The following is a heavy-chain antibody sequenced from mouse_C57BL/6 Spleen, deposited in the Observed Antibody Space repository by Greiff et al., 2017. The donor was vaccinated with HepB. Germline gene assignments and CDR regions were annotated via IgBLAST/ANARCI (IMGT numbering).Heavy chain of an antibody. CDR3: ARPRNDGYFPLAY. CDR2: IDPTDSYT. CDR1: GYTFTSYW. D-gene: IGHD2-3*01. J-gene: IGHJ3*01. Sequence: QVQLQQPGAELVKPGASVKLSCKASGYTFTSYWMQWVNQRPGQGLEWIGEIDPTDSYTNYNHKFKGKATLTVDTYSSTAYMQLSSLTTEDSAVYYCARPRNDGYFPLAYWGQGTMVTVSA. V-gene: IGHV1-50*01.